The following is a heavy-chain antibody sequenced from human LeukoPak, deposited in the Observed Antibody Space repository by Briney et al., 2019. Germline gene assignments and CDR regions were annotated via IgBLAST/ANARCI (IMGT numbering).Heavy chain of an antibody. J-gene: IGHJ6*03. D-gene: IGHD2-2*01. V-gene: IGHV3-21*01. Sequence: GGSLRLSCAASGFTFSSYSMNWVRQAPGKGLEWVSSISSSSYIYYADSVKGRFTISRDNAKNSLYLQMNSLRAEDTAVYYCARETKSKDIVVVPAPGYMDVWGKGTTVTVSS. CDR1: GFTFSSYS. CDR3: ARETKSKDIVVVPAPGYMDV. CDR2: ISSSSYI.